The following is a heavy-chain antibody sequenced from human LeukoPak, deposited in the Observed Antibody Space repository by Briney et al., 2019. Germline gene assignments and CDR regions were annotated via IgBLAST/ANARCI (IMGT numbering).Heavy chain of an antibody. CDR3: AREGYYDKGFDP. J-gene: IGHJ5*02. CDR2: INPNSGGT. D-gene: IGHD3-22*01. V-gene: IGHV1-2*02. CDR1: GYTFTGYY. Sequence: ASAKVSCKASGYTFTGYYMHWVRQAPGQGLEWTGWINPNSGGTNCAQKFQGRVTMTRDTSISTAYMELSRLRSDDTAVYYCAREGYYDKGFDPWGQGTLVTVSS.